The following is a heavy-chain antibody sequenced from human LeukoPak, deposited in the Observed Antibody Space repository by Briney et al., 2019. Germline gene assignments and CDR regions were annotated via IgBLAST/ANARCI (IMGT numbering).Heavy chain of an antibody. V-gene: IGHV1-3*01. D-gene: IGHD1-1*01. CDR3: ARDLAGATTGAIPLFDY. CDR2: INAGNGNT. Sequence: GASVKVSCKASGYTFTSYAMHWVRQAPGQRLEWMGWINAGNGNTKYSQKFQGRVTITRDTSASTAYMELSSLRSEDTAVYYCARDLAGATTGAIPLFDYWGQGTLVTVSS. CDR1: GYTFTSYA. J-gene: IGHJ4*02.